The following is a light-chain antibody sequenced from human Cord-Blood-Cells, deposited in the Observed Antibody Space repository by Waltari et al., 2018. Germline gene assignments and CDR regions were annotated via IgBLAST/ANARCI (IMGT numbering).Light chain of an antibody. J-gene: IGKJ1*01. V-gene: IGKV1-39*01. CDR3: QQSYSTPRT. CDR2: AAS. CDR1: QSISSY. Sequence: DIQMTQSPSSLSESVGDRVTITCRASQSISSYLNWYQQKPGKAPKLLIYAASSLQSGVPSRFSGSGSGTDFTLTISSLQPEDFATYYCQQSYSTPRTFCQGTKVEIK.